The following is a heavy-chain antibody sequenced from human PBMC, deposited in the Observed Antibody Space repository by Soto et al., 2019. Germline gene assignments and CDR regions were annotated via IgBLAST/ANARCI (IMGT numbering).Heavy chain of an antibody. D-gene: IGHD6-19*01. CDR1: EFTFRNYN. J-gene: IGHJ4*02. CDR3: AKSPPAVAGYFDY. CDR2: ISLRGTTV. Sequence: GGSLRLSCAASEFTFRNYNMNWVRQAPGKGLEWVAHISLRGTTVDYADSVKGRFTISRDDADNSLFLQMNSLGAEDTAVYYCAKSPPAVAGYFDYWGQGTLVTVS. V-gene: IGHV3-48*01.